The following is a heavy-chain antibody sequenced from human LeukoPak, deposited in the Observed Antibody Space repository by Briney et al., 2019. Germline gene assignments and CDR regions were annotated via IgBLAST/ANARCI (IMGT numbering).Heavy chain of an antibody. D-gene: IGHD2-2*01. J-gene: IGHJ3*02. CDR2: IYYSGST. CDR3: ARGQSSAFDI. V-gene: IGHV4-59*11. CDR1: GGSISSHY. Sequence: PSETLSLTCTVSGGSISSHYWSWIRQPPGKGLEWIGYIYYSGSTNYNPSLKSRVTMSVDTSKNQFSLKLSSVTAADTAVYYCARGQSSAFDIWGQGTMVTVSS.